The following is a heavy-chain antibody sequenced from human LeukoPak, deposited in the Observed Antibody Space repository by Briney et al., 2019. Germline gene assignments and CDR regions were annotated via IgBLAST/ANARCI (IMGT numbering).Heavy chain of an antibody. CDR2: ISGDGGST. D-gene: IGHD6-19*01. J-gene: IGHJ3*02. Sequence: GGSLRLSCAAPGFNFDDYAIHWVRQAPGKGLEWVSLISGDGGSTFYADSVRGRFTISRDNSKNTLYLQMNSLRAEDTAVYYCAKGLNPQWLYDAFDIWGQGTMVTVSS. CDR1: GFNFDDYA. V-gene: IGHV3-43*02. CDR3: AKGLNPQWLYDAFDI.